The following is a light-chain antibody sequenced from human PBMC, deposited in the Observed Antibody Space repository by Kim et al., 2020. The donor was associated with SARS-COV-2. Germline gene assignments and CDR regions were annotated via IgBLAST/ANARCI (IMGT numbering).Light chain of an antibody. J-gene: IGKJ2*01. CDR1: QSILDSSKNRNY. V-gene: IGKV4-1*01. CDR3: QQYYGAPPYT. CDR2: WAS. Sequence: IVMTQSPDSLAVSLGERATINCKSSQSILDSSKNRNYLAWFQQKPGQPPKLLIYWASSRESGVPDRFSGSGSGTDFTLTISRLQAEDVAFYYCQQYYGAPPYTFGQGTKLEI.